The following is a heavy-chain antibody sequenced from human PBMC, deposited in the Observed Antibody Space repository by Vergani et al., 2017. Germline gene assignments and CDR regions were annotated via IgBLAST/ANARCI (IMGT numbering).Heavy chain of an antibody. CDR2: INHSGST. CDR1: GGSFSGYY. Sequence: QVQLQQWGAGLLKPSETLSLTCAVYGGSFSGYYWSWIRQPPGKGLEWIGEINHSGSTNYNPSLKSRVTISVDTSKNQFSLKLSSVTAADTAVYYCARRTYYDFWSGYSHFDYWGQGTLVTVSS. J-gene: IGHJ4*02. CDR3: ARRTYYDFWSGYSHFDY. D-gene: IGHD3-3*01. V-gene: IGHV4-34*01.